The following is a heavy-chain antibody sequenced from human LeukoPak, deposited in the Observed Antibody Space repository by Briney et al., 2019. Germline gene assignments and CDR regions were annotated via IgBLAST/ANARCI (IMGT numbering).Heavy chain of an antibody. Sequence: SETLSLTCTVSNGSISTSSYYWGWIRQPPGKGLEWIGSVFYSGIAYYNPSLKSRVTMSVDTSKNQFSLKLSSVTAADTAVYYCARDMVRGVLDAFDIWGQGTMVTVSS. CDR1: NGSISTSSYY. J-gene: IGHJ3*02. CDR2: VFYSGIA. V-gene: IGHV4-39*07. CDR3: ARDMVRGVLDAFDI. D-gene: IGHD3-10*01.